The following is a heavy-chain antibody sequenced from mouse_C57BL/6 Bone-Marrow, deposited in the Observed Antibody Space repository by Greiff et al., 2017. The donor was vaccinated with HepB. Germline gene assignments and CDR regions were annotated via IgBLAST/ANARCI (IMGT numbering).Heavy chain of an antibody. CDR2: IYPSDSET. CDR3: ARCITTVRAL. J-gene: IGHJ3*01. V-gene: IGHV1-61*01. Sequence: QVQLKQPGAELVRPGSSVKLYCKASGYTFTSYWMDWVKQRPGQGLEWIGNIYPSDSETHYNQKFKDKATLTVDKSSSTAYMQLSSLTSEDSAVYYCARCITTVRALWGQGTLVTVSA. CDR1: GYTFTSYW. D-gene: IGHD1-1*01.